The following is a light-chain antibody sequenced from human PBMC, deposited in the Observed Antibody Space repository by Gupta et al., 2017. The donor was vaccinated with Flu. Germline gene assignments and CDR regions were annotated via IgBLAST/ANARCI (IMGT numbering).Light chain of an antibody. V-gene: IGLV3-21*02. CDR3: QVGDRSSDHVV. Sequence: SYVLTQPPSASVAPGQTARITCEGNNIGGNSVHWYQQKPGQAPVLVVCDDSDRPSGIPERFSGSNSGNTATLTISRVEAGDEADYYCQVGDRSSDHVVFGGGTKLTVL. J-gene: IGLJ3*02. CDR2: DDS. CDR1: NIGGNS.